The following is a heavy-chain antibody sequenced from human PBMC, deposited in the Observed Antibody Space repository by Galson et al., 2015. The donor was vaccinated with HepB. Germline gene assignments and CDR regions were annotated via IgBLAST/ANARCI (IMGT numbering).Heavy chain of an antibody. J-gene: IGHJ3*02. D-gene: IGHD3-22*01. CDR3: ARGYYDSSGYQQDDAFDI. V-gene: IGHV1-46*01. CDR1: GYTFTSYY. Sequence: SVKVSCKASGYTFTSYYMHWVRQAPGQGLEWMGIINPSGGSTSYAQKFQGRVTMTRDTSTSTVYMELSSLRSEDTAVYYCARGYYDSSGYQQDDAFDIWGQGTMVTVSS. CDR2: INPSGGST.